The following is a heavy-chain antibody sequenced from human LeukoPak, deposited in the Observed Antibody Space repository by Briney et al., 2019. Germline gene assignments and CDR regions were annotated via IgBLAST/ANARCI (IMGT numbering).Heavy chain of an antibody. CDR3: ARASGGSSGYYLALGAFDI. CDR2: INTNTGNP. J-gene: IGHJ3*02. Sequence: ASVKVSCKASGYTFTSYAMNWVRQAPGQGLEWMGWINTNTGNPTYAQGFTGRFVFSLDTSVSTAYLQISSLKAEDTAVYYCARASGGSSGYYLALGAFDIWGQGTMVTVSS. V-gene: IGHV7-4-1*02. D-gene: IGHD3-22*01. CDR1: GYTFTSYA.